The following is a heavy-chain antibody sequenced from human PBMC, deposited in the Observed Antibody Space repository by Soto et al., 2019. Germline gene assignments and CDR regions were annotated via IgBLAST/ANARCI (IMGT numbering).Heavy chain of an antibody. D-gene: IGHD1-26*01. CDR3: ARGVGAYYFDY. CDR2: FIPIFGTT. J-gene: IGHJ4*02. Sequence: QLQLVQSGVELRKPGSSVKVSSKASGGTSATYAITWVRQALGQGLEGLGGFIPIFGTTDYARKFQGRVTITAAESTSTVFIELSSLTSEDTAVYYCARGVGAYYFDYWGQGTLVTVSS. CDR1: GGTSATYA. V-gene: IGHV1-69*01.